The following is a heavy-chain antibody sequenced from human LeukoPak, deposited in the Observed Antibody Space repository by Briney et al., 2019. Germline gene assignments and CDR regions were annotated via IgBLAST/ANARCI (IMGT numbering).Heavy chain of an antibody. V-gene: IGHV3-23*01. CDR1: GFTFSSYA. CDR3: AKVRGQYCSGGSCYGPPYYFDY. J-gene: IGHJ4*02. CDR2: IGGSGGST. D-gene: IGHD2-15*01. Sequence: GGSLRLSCAASGFTFSSYAMSWVRQAPGKGLEWVSAIGGSGGSTYYADSVKGRFTISRDNSKNTLYLQMNSLRAEDTAVYYCAKVRGQYCSGGSCYGPPYYFDYWGQGTLVTVSS.